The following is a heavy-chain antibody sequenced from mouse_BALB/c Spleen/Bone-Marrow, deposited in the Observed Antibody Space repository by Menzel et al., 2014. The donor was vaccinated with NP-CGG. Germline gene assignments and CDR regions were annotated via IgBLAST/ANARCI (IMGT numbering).Heavy chain of an antibody. J-gene: IGHJ2*01. CDR2: ILPGSGST. D-gene: IGHD1-1*01. CDR1: GYTFSSYW. CDR3: AREDYYGSSYGDY. V-gene: IGHV1-9*01. Sequence: QVQLQQSGAELMKPGASAKISCKATGYTFSSYWIEWVKQRPGHGLEWIGEILPGSGSTNYNEKFKGKATFTADTSSNTAYMQLSSLTSEDSAVYYCAREDYYGSSYGDYWGQGTTLTVSS.